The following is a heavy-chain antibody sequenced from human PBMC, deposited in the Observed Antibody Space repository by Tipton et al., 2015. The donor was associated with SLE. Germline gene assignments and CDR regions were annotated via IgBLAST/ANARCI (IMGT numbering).Heavy chain of an antibody. J-gene: IGHJ5*02. CDR1: GGSFSGYY. Sequence: TLSLTCAVYGGSFSGYYWSWIRQPAGKGLEWIGRIYTSGSTNYNPSLKSRVTISVDTSKNQFSLKLSSVTAADTAVYYCARDGSTGAELEDMAAAANWFDPWGQGTLVTVSS. D-gene: IGHD6-13*01. V-gene: IGHV4-4*07. CDR2: IYTSGST. CDR3: ARDGSTGAELEDMAAAANWFDP.